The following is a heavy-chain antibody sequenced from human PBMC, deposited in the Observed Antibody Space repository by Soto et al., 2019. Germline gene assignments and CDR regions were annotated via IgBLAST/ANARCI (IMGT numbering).Heavy chain of an antibody. CDR3: ARVVPGAEAWFGP. D-gene: IGHD2-2*01. J-gene: IGHJ5*02. V-gene: IGHV1-18*01. Sequence: ASVKVSCKSSGYTFSNYGITWVRQAPGQPLEWLGWISLYSDGTNYAQKFQGRVSMTTDTSTTTAYMELRSLRSDDTAVYYCARVVPGAEAWFGPRGKGSLVTVSS. CDR2: ISLYSDGT. CDR1: GYTFSNYG.